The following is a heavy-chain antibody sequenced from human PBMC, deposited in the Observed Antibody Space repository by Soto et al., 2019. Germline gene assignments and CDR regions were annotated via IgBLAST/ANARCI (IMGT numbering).Heavy chain of an antibody. CDR3: ARDKEDVVVVVAPLFDP. J-gene: IGHJ5*02. D-gene: IGHD2-15*01. CDR2: ISNDGNNK. V-gene: IGHV3-30*09. Sequence: QVQLVQSGGGVVQPGKSLRLSCAASGFTFSTYAMHWVRQTPGKGLAWVAIISNDGNNKYYADSVKGRFGISRDNSKNTVYLQMTSLRPEDTAVYYCARDKEDVVVVVAPLFDPWGQGTLVTVSS. CDR1: GFTFSTYA.